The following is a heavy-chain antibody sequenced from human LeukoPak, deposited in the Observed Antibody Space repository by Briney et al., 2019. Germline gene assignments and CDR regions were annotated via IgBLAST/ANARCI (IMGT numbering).Heavy chain of an antibody. V-gene: IGHV1-18*04. J-gene: IGHJ4*02. CDR2: ISAYNDKT. D-gene: IGHD3-10*01. CDR1: GYTFTNNG. CDR3: ARDDGSGSYRFDY. Sequence: ASVKVSCKASGYTFTNNGISWVRQAPGQGLEWMGWISAYNDKTNYAQKLQGRVTMTTDTSTRTAYMELRSLRSDDTAVYYCARDDGSGSYRFDYWGQGTLVTVSS.